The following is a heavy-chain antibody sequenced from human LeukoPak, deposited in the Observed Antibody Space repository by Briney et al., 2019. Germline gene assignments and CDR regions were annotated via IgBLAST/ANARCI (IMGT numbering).Heavy chain of an antibody. CDR3: ARHRSGYYSVYYFDY. D-gene: IGHD3-22*01. Sequence: SETLSLTCTVSGGSISSYYWSWIRQPPGKGLEWIGYIYYSGSTNYNPPLKSRVTISVDTSKNQFSLKLYSVTAADTAVYYCARHRSGYYSVYYFDYWGQGTLLTVSS. J-gene: IGHJ4*02. V-gene: IGHV4-59*08. CDR2: IYYSGST. CDR1: GGSISSYY.